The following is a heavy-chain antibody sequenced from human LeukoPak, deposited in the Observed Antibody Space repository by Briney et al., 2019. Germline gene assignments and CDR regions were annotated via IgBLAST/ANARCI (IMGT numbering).Heavy chain of an antibody. CDR2: IYTSGST. V-gene: IGHV4-61*02. D-gene: IGHD1-26*01. CDR3: ARDRVVGVLDY. J-gene: IGHJ4*02. CDR1: GGSISSGSYY. Sequence: SETLSLTCTVSGGSISSGSYYWSWIRQPAGKGLEWIGRIYTSGSTNYNPSLKSRVTISVDTSKNQFSLKLSSVTAADTAVYYCARDRVVGVLDYWGQGTLVTVSS.